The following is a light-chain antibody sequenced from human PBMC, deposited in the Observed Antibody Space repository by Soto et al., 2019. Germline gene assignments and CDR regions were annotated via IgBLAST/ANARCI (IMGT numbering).Light chain of an antibody. Sequence: QSVLTQPASVSGAAGQSSTISCTGTSSDVGAYNYVSWYQQHPGKAPKLMIYDVSNRPSGVSSRFSGSKSGNTASLPFSGLQAEDEADYYCSSYTPRSIYVSGPGTKVTVL. CDR3: SSYTPRSIYV. CDR2: DVS. CDR1: SSDVGAYNY. V-gene: IGLV2-14*01. J-gene: IGLJ1*01.